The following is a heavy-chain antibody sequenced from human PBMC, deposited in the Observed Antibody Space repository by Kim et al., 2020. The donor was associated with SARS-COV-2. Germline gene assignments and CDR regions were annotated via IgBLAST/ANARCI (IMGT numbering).Heavy chain of an antibody. CDR2: VIPLIGKV. D-gene: IGHD1-26*01. Sequence: SVKVSCKSSGGTFAAYGISWVRQAPGQGLEWMGRVIPLIGKVIYAQKFQGRLTLNADRSTGTAYMELSSLRSGDTAVYYCARDPSKWHLQGSWEGNAFDTWGQGSLVTVSS. V-gene: IGHV1-69*04. CDR3: ARDPSKWHLQGSWEGNAFDT. J-gene: IGHJ3*02. CDR1: GGTFAAYG.